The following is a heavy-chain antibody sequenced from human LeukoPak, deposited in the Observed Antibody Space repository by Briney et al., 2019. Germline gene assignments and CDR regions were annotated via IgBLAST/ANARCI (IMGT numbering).Heavy chain of an antibody. CDR2: IYYSGST. CDR3: ARRSYSRGYYLMDY. CDR1: GGSISSYF. J-gene: IGHJ4*02. V-gene: IGHV4-59*01. Sequence: PSETLSLTCTVSGGSISSYFWSWIRQPPGKGLEWIGYIYYSGSTNYNPSLKSRVTISVDTSKNQSSLKLSSVTAADTAVYYCARRSYSRGYYLMDYWGQGTLVTVSS. D-gene: IGHD3-22*01.